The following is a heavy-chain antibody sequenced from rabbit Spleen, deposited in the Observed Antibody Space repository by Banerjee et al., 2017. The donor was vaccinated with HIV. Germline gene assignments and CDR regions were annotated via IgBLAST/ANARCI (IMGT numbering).Heavy chain of an antibody. V-gene: IGHV1S45*01. D-gene: IGHD8-1*01. J-gene: IGHJ6*01. CDR2: INTATGKA. Sequence: QEQLEESGGGLVKPEGSLTLTCKASGFSFSDRDVMCWVRQAPGKGLEWIACINTATGKAVYASWAKGRFTISKTSSTTVTLQMTSLTAADTATYFCARDTGSSFSSYGMDLWGPGTLVTV. CDR3: ARDTGSSFSSYGMDL. CDR1: GFSFSDRDV.